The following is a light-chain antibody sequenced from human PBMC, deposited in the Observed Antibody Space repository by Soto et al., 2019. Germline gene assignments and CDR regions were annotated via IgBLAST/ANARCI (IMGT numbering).Light chain of an antibody. V-gene: IGKV3-20*01. CDR3: QQYGSSRFT. J-gene: IGKJ3*01. CDR1: QSISSSY. CDR2: GAS. Sequence: EMVLTQSPGTLSLSPGERATLSCRASQSISSSYLAWYQQKPGQAPRLLVYGASSRATGIPDRFSGSGSGTDFTLTISRLEPEDFAVYYSQQYGSSRFTFGPGTKVDIK.